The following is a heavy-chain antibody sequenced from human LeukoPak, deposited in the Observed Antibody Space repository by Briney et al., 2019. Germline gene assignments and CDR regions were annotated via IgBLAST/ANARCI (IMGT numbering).Heavy chain of an antibody. J-gene: IGHJ4*02. Sequence: GGSLRLSCAASGFTFSSYAMHWVRQAPGKGLEWVAVISYDGSNKYYADSVKGRFTISRDNSKNTLYLQMNSLRAEDTAVYYCARGAYGGRDYWGQGTLVTVSS. CDR2: ISYDGSNK. CDR1: GFTFSSYA. D-gene: IGHD4/OR15-4a*01. V-gene: IGHV3-30*14. CDR3: ARGAYGGRDY.